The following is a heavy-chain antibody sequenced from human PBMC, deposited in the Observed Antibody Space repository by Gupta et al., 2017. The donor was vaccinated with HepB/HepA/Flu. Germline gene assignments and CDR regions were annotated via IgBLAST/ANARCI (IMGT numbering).Heavy chain of an antibody. CDR2: IKQDGSEK. CDR3: ASSLRDYRWGAFDI. D-gene: IGHD3-10*01. Sequence: EVQLVESGGGLVQPGGSLRLSCAASGFTFSSYWMSCVRQAPGKGLEWVDNIKQDGSEKYYVDSVKGRFTISRDNAKNSLYLQMNSLRAEETAVYYCASSLRDYRWGAFDIWGQGTMVTVSS. CDR1: GFTFSSYW. J-gene: IGHJ3*02. V-gene: IGHV3-7*01.